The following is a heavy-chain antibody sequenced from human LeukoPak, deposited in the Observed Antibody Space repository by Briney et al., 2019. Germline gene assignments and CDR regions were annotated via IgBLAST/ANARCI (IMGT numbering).Heavy chain of an antibody. CDR2: IYYSGTT. CDR1: GGSISSGDYY. V-gene: IGHV4-30-4*01. Sequence: PSETLSLTCTVSGGSISSGDYYWSWIRQPPGKGLEWIGYIYYSGTTYYNPSLKSRVTISLDTSENQFSLQLSSVTAADTALYYCARRGGDTNGYSDYWGQGTLVTVSS. J-gene: IGHJ4*02. CDR3: ARRGGDTNGYSDY. D-gene: IGHD3-22*01.